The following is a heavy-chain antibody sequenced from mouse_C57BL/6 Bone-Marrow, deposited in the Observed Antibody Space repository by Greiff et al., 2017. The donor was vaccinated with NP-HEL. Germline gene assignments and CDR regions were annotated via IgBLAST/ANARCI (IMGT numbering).Heavy chain of an antibody. CDR3: AREGYYYGSSYPYYAMDY. CDR1: GFTFSSYT. Sequence: EVKLMESGGGLVKPGGSLKLSCAASGFTFSSYTMSWVRQTPEKRLEWVATISGGGGNTYYPDRVKGRFTISRDNAKNTLYLQMSSLRSEDTALYYCAREGYYYGSSYPYYAMDYWGQGTSVTVSS. J-gene: IGHJ4*01. D-gene: IGHD1-1*01. CDR2: ISGGGGNT. V-gene: IGHV5-9*01.